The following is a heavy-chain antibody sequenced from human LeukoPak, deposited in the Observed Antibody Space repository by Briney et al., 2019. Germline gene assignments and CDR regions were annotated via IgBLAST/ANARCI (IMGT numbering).Heavy chain of an antibody. D-gene: IGHD1-1*01. CDR2: ISAYNGNT. Sequence: GASVKVSCKASGYTFTSYGISWVRQAPGQGLEWMGWISAYNGNTNYAQKLQGRVTMTTDTSTSTAYMQLNSLRSADTAVYFCASTDSDWNHEITFWGQGTLVTVSS. CDR1: GYTFTSYG. CDR3: ASTDSDWNHEITF. V-gene: IGHV1-18*01. J-gene: IGHJ4*02.